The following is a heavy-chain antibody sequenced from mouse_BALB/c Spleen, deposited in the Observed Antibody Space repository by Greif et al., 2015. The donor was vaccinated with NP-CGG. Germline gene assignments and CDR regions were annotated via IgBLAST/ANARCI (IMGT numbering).Heavy chain of an antibody. J-gene: IGHJ4*01. CDR3: ASHLTTVVAYYYAMDY. D-gene: IGHD1-1*01. V-gene: IGHV14-3*02. Sequence: EVQLQQSGAELVKPGASVKLSCTASGFNIKDTYMHWVKQRPEQGLEWIGRIDPANGNTKYDAKFQGKATITADTSSNTAYLQLSSLTSEDTAVYYCASHLTTVVAYYYAMDYWGQGTSVTVSS. CDR2: IDPANGNT. CDR1: GFNIKDTY.